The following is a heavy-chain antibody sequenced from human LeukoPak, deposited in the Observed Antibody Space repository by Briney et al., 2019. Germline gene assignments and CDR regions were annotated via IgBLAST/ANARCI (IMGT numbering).Heavy chain of an antibody. D-gene: IGHD3-10*01. CDR1: GFTFSSYW. CDR2: IKQDGSEK. J-gene: IGHJ6*03. CDR3: ARSRGSGSYPSYYYYYYMDV. V-gene: IGHV3-7*01. Sequence: GGSLRLSCAASGFTFSSYWMSWVRQAPGKGLEWVANIKQDGSEKYYVDSVKGRFTISRDNAKNSLYLQMNSLRAEDTAVYYCARSRGSGSYPSYYYYYYMDVWGKGTTVTVSS.